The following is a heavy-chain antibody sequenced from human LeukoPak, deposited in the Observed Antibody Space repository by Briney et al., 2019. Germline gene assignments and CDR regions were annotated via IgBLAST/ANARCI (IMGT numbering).Heavy chain of an antibody. Sequence: GRSLRLPCVASGFTFSSYAMHWVRQAPGKGLEWVAVISYDGSNKYYADSVKGRFTISRDNSKNTLYLQMNSLRAEDTAVYYCAKARDYGDYFDYWGQGTLVTVSS. CDR1: GFTFSSYA. CDR3: AKARDYGDYFDY. D-gene: IGHD4-17*01. CDR2: ISYDGSNK. J-gene: IGHJ4*02. V-gene: IGHV3-30-3*01.